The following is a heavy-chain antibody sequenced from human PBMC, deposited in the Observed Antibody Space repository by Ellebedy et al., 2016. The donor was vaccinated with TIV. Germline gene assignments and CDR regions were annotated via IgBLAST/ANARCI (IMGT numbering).Heavy chain of an antibody. J-gene: IGHJ4*02. Sequence: GESLKISCEASGFTFTSCTVNWVRQAPGKGPEWVSSISSDLDHTNYRDSVKGRFTMSRDNATKSVSLKMDNLRAEDTAIYYCATDRGERGRPSFFDVWGQGVQVTVS. CDR3: ATDRGERGRPSFFDV. CDR2: ISSDLDHT. CDR1: GFTFTSCT. D-gene: IGHD3-10*01. V-gene: IGHV3-21*01.